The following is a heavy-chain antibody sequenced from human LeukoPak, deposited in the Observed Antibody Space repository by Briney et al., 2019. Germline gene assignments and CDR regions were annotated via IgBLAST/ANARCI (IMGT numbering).Heavy chain of an antibody. D-gene: IGHD4-17*01. V-gene: IGHV3-30*03. CDR1: GFTFSDYG. J-gene: IGHJ4*02. Sequence: GRSLRLSCAASGFTFSDYGIHLVRQAPGKGLEWVAVISYDGSNRYYADSVKGRFAISRDNSKKTLSVQMNSLRAEDTAVYYCARNPYGDYNFDYWGQGTLVTVSS. CDR3: ARNPYGDYNFDY. CDR2: ISYDGSNR.